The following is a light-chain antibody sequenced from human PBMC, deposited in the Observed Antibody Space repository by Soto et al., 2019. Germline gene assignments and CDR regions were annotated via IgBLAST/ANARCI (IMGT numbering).Light chain of an antibody. CDR1: SSNIGSYS. V-gene: IGLV1-44*01. CDR2: NND. Sequence: QAVVAQSPSASGTPGQRVTISCSGSSSNIGSYSVNWYQQLPGTAPKLLIYNNDQWPSGVPDRLSGSKSGTSASLAISGLQSEDEADYYCATWDDSLNGVVFGGGTKLTVL. CDR3: ATWDDSLNGVV. J-gene: IGLJ2*01.